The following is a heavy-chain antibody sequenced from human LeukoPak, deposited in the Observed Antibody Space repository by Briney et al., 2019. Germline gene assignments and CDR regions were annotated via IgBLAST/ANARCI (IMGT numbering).Heavy chain of an antibody. J-gene: IGHJ2*01. CDR1: GYTFTSYG. V-gene: IGHV1-18*01. Sequence: ASVKVSCKASGYTFTSYGISWVRQAPGQGLEWMGWISAYNGNTNYAQKLQGRVTMTTDTSTSTAYMELRSLRSDDTAVYYCARDRSPNIVVVVAATSYRYFDLWGRGTLVTVSS. CDR3: ARDRSPNIVVVVAATSYRYFDL. CDR2: ISAYNGNT. D-gene: IGHD2-15*01.